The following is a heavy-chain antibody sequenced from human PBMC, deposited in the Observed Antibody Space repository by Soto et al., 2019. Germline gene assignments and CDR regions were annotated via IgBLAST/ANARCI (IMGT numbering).Heavy chain of an antibody. CDR1: GGSFSGYY. D-gene: IGHD3-3*01. Sequence: QVQLQQWGAGLLKPSETLSLTCAVYGGSFSGYYWSWIRQPPGKGLEWLGEINHSGSTNYNPSLKSRVTIAVDTSKNQFSLKLSSVTAADTAVYYCARGLGKILYDFWRKLEYFDYWGQGTLVTVSS. CDR3: ARGLGKILYDFWRKLEYFDY. V-gene: IGHV4-34*01. J-gene: IGHJ4*02. CDR2: INHSGST.